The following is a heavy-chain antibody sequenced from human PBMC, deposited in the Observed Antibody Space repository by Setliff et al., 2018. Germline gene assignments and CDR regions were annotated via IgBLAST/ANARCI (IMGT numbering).Heavy chain of an antibody. CDR3: ARVPHIWFGELVTFDDAFDI. V-gene: IGHV4-31*03. CDR1: GGSISSGGYY. CDR2: IYYSGST. J-gene: IGHJ3*02. D-gene: IGHD3-10*01. Sequence: PSETLSLTCTVSGGSISSGGYYWSWIRQHPGKGLEWIGYIYYSGSTYYNPSLKSRVTISVDTSKNQFSLKLTSVTAADTAVYFCARVPHIWFGELVTFDDAFDIWGQGTMVTVS.